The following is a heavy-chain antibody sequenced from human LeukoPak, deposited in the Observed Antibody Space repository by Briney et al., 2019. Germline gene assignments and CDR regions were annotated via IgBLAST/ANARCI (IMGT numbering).Heavy chain of an antibody. CDR3: ARGFYSPHY. J-gene: IGHJ4*02. D-gene: IGHD4-11*01. V-gene: IGHV4-34*01. CDR2: INHSGST. CDR1: GGSFSGYY. Sequence: SETLSLTCAVYGGSFSGYYWSWIRQPPGKGLEWIGEINHSGSTNYNPSLKSRVTISVDTSKNQFSLKLSSVTAADTAVYYCARGFYSPHYWGQGTLVSVSS.